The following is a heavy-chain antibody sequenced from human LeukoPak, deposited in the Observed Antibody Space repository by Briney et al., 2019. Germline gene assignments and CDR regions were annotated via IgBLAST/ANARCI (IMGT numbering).Heavy chain of an antibody. V-gene: IGHV5-51*01. CDR1: GYSFTSYW. D-gene: IGHD6-13*01. CDR2: IYPGDSDT. Sequence: GESLKISXKGSGYSFTSYWIGWVRQMPGKGLEWMGIIYPGDSDTRYSPSFQGQVTISADKSISTAYLQWSSLKASDTAMYYCARSLAPLAAAAPLIDYWGQGTLVTVSS. CDR3: ARSLAPLAAAAPLIDY. J-gene: IGHJ4*02.